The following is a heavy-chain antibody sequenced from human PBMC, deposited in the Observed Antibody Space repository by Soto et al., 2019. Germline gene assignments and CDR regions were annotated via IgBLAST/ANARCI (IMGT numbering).Heavy chain of an antibody. CDR1: GDSISNYY. CDR3: ARQNSGYDWYGYYYYMDV. D-gene: IGHD5-12*01. J-gene: IGHJ6*03. Sequence: SETLSLTCVVSGDSISNYYWRWIRQPPGKGLEWIGDVSSSGSTNYNPSLKSRLIMSLDTSKSQLSLKLNSVTAADTAVYYCARQNSGYDWYGYYYYMDVWGKGTTVTVSS. V-gene: IGHV4-59*08. CDR2: VSSSGST.